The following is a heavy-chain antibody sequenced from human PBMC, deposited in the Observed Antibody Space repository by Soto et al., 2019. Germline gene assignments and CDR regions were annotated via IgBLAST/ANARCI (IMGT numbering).Heavy chain of an antibody. CDR1: GFTFSTYW. J-gene: IGHJ3*02. V-gene: IGHV3-7*01. D-gene: IGHD1-1*01. Sequence: EVQLVESGGGLVQPGGSLRLSCAASGFTFSTYWMSWVRQAPGKGLEWVANIRLEGSEKNYVDSVKGRFTISRDNAENSLFLQVNNLRAEDTAVYYCSRDGIGLKTYAFDIWGQGTMVTVSS. CDR3: SRDGIGLKTYAFDI. CDR2: IRLEGSEK.